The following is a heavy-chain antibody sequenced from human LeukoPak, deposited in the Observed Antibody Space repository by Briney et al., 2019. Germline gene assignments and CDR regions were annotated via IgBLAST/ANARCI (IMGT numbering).Heavy chain of an antibody. CDR1: GGSFSGYY. J-gene: IGHJ4*02. Sequence: SETLSLTCAVYGGSFSGYYWSWIRQPPGKGLEWIGEINHSGSTNYNPSLKSRVTISVDTSKNQFSLKLSSVTAADTAVYYCARADYDILTGLDYWGQGTLVTVSS. V-gene: IGHV4-34*01. CDR2: INHSGST. CDR3: ARADYDILTGLDY. D-gene: IGHD3-9*01.